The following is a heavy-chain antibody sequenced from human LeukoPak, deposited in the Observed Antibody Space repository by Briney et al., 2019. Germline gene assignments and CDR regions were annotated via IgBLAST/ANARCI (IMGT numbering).Heavy chain of an antibody. CDR2: ISGSGGST. V-gene: IGHV3-23*01. CDR3: AKSGIAEAGLYYYYGMDV. CDR1: GFTFSSYA. Sequence: GGSLRLSCAASGFTFSSYAMSWVRQAPGKGLEWVSAISGSGGSTYYADSVKGRFTISRDNSKNTLYLQMNSLRAEDTAVYYCAKSGIAEAGLYYYYGMDVWGQGTTVTVSS. D-gene: IGHD6-13*01. J-gene: IGHJ6*02.